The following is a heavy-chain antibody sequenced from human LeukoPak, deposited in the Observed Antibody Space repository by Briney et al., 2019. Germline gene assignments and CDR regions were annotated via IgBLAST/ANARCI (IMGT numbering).Heavy chain of an antibody. CDR3: ARDRRRYYGSGSSCGMDV. CDR2: IYSGGST. J-gene: IGHJ6*04. V-gene: IGHV3-53*01. CDR1: GFTVSSNY. D-gene: IGHD3-10*01. Sequence: GGSLRLSCAASGFTVSSNYMSWVRQAPGKGLEWVSVIYSGGSTYYADSVKGRFTISRDNSKNTLYLQMNSLRAEDTAVYYCARDRRRYYGSGSSCGMDVWGKGTTVTVSS.